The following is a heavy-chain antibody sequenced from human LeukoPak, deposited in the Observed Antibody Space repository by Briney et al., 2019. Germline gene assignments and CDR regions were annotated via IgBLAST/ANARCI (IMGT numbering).Heavy chain of an antibody. CDR2: ISVRAGTI. J-gene: IGHJ6*02. CDR3: AKDFPHYYEVPHGMDV. Sequence: GGSLGLSCAASGFGFGQSEMNWVRRAPGKGLEWIAYISVRAGTIYYADSAEGRFTISRDDAKNSLYLQMNGLRVEDTAIYYCAKDFPHYYEVPHGMDVWGQGTTVTV. D-gene: IGHD3-22*01. V-gene: IGHV3-48*03. CDR1: GFGFGQSE.